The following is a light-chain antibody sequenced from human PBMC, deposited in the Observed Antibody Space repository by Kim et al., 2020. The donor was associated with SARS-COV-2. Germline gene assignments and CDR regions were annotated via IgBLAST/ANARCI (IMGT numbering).Light chain of an antibody. CDR1: QSIMNY. Sequence: PGERATLSCRASQSIMNYLAWDQHSRGQAPRLLIYGASSRASGIADRFSGSGSGTDFTLTISSLEPEDFAVYYCHQYYSSPTTFGPGTKVDI. CDR3: HQYYSSPTT. V-gene: IGKV3-20*01. J-gene: IGKJ1*01. CDR2: GAS.